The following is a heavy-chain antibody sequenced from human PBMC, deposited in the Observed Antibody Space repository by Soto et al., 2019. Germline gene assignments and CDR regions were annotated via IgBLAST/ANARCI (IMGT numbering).Heavy chain of an antibody. CDR3: ARSLSTIAARPDS. CDR2: INPNTGGT. V-gene: IGHV1-2*02. Sequence: ASVKVSCKTSGYAFTAYFMHWVRQAPGQSLEWMGWINPNTGGTYYAQKFQGRVTMTRDTSISTAFLDLRRLRSDDTSVYFCARSLSTIAARPDSWGQGTLVTVSS. D-gene: IGHD6-6*01. CDR1: GYAFTAYF. J-gene: IGHJ4*02.